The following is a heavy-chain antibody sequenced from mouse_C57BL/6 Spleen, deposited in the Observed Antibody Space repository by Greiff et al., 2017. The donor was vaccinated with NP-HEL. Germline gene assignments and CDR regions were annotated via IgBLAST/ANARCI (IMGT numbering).Heavy chain of an antibody. CDR2: ISDGGSYT. CDR1: GFTFSSYA. D-gene: IGHD1-1*01. V-gene: IGHV5-4*01. J-gene: IGHJ1*03. CDR3: ARIYYGSSPWYFDV. Sequence: EVQLQESGGGLVKPGGSLKLSCAASGFTFSSYAMSWVRQTPEKRLEWVATISDGGSYTYYPDNVKGRFTISRDNAKNNLYLQMSHLKSEDTAMYYCARIYYGSSPWYFDVWGTGTTVTVSS.